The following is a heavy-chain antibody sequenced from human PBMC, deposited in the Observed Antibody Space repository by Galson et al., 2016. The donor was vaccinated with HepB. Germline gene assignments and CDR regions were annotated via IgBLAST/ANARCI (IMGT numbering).Heavy chain of an antibody. J-gene: IGHJ6*02. CDR3: ARDMTKVTTSGPDDLIYHYYGMDV. CDR2: MNQDGSVK. V-gene: IGHV3-7*03. D-gene: IGHD4-17*01. Sequence: SCAASGFSISSYWMSWVRQAPGKGLEWVATMNQDGSVKFYVDSVKGRFTISRDNDKNSLHVQMNSLRAEDTAVYYCARDMTKVTTSGPDDLIYHYYGMDVWGQGTTVTVSS. CDR1: GFSISSYW.